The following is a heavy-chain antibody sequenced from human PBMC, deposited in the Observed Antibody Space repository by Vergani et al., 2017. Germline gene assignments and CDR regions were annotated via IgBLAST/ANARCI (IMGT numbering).Heavy chain of an antibody. CDR3: ATQGSGVVSTWGNWFDP. Sequence: QVQLVQSGAEVKKPGASVKVSCKVSGYTLTELSMHWVRQAPGKGLEWMGGFDPEDGETIYEQKFQGRVTMTEDTSTDTAYMELSSLRSEDTAVYYCATQGSGVVSTWGNWFDPWGQGILVTVSS. V-gene: IGHV1-24*01. J-gene: IGHJ5*02. CDR1: GYTLTELS. D-gene: IGHD3-16*01. CDR2: FDPEDGET.